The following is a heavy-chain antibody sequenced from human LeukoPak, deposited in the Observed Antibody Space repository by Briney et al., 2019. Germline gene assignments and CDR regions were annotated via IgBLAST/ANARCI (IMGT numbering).Heavy chain of an antibody. CDR1: GFTFRSFG. CDR3: AAYSSGSSYFDY. D-gene: IGHD6-19*01. J-gene: IGHJ4*02. V-gene: IGHV3-30*03. Sequence: GGSLRLSCAASGFTFRSFGLHWVRQSPGKGLEWVAVTSSDGSQKYYADSVKGRFTISRDNSKNTLYLQMNSLRAEDTAVYYCAAYSSGSSYFDYWGQGTLVTVSS. CDR2: TSSDGSQK.